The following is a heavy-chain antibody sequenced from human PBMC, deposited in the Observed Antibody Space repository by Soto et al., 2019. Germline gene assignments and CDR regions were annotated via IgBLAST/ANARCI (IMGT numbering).Heavy chain of an antibody. Sequence: VHLLESGGGLVQPGGSLRLSCATSGFNFNNYAMSWVRQAPGERLEWVSFISSSGGTTYYADSVKGRFTISRDNSRNTVFLQMNTLGAEDTAIYYCATFMRVTGPRWGRASEYWGQGTRVTVSS. J-gene: IGHJ4*02. V-gene: IGHV3-23*01. D-gene: IGHD3-9*01. CDR3: ATFMRVTGPRWGRASEY. CDR2: ISSSGGTT. CDR1: GFNFNNYA.